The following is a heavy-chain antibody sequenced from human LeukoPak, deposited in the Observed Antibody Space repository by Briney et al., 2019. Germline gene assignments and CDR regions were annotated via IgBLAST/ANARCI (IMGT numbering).Heavy chain of an antibody. D-gene: IGHD1-26*01. CDR3: ATMGFPRAVGATGVYYFDY. J-gene: IGHJ4*02. CDR2: IIPILGIA. CDR1: GGTFSSYA. Sequence: GASVKVSCKASGGTFSSYAISWVRQAPGQGLEWMGRIIPILGIANYAQKFQGRVTITADKSTSTAYMELSSLRSEDTAVYYCATMGFPRAVGATGVYYFDYWGQGTLVTVSS. V-gene: IGHV1-69*04.